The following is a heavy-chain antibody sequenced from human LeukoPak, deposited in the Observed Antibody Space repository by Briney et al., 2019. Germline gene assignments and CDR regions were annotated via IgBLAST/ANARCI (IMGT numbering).Heavy chain of an antibody. CDR1: GFTFSDHY. D-gene: IGHD4-23*01. V-gene: IGHV3-11*01. J-gene: IGHJ4*02. CDR3: ARRHIGSYGGNSFDN. Sequence: KPGGSLRLSCAGSGFTFSDHYMSWIRQAPGKGLEWVSYISSSGSTRFYADSVKGRFTISRDNSKNSLYLQMNSLRAEDTAMYYCARRHIGSYGGNSFDNWGQGTLVTVSS. CDR2: ISSSGSTR.